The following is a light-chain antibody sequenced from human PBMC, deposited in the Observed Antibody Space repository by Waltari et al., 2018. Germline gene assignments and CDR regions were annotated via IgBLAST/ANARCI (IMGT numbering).Light chain of an antibody. CDR2: GTS. CDR3: QQYDYWPWT. J-gene: IGKJ1*01. Sequence: ESATLSFRASQSVSSTLAWFQQKPGQPPRLLIYGTSTRATGIPARLTGSGSGTEFSLTISSLQPEDFATYYCQQYDYWPWTFGQGTRVETK. V-gene: IGKV3D-15*01. CDR1: QSVSST.